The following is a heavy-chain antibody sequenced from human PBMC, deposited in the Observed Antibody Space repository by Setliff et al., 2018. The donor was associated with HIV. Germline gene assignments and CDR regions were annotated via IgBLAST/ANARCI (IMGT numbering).Heavy chain of an antibody. CDR1: GVSISNYY. Sequence: SETLSLTCTVSGVSISNYYWSWIRQPPGKGLEWIGYVYYSGNTNYSPSLKSRVTISVDTSKSQFSLKLNSVTAADTAVYYCARESACSSTSCPKVLDYWGQGTLVTVSS. V-gene: IGHV4-59*01. D-gene: IGHD2-2*01. CDR2: VYYSGNT. J-gene: IGHJ4*02. CDR3: ARESACSSTSCPKVLDY.